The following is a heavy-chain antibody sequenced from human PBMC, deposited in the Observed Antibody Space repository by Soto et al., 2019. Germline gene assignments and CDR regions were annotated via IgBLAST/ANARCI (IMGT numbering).Heavy chain of an antibody. CDR2: INHSGST. V-gene: IGHV4-34*01. CDR1: GGSFSGYY. J-gene: IGHJ6*02. Sequence: SETLSLTCAVYGGSFSGYYWSWIRQPPGKGLEWIGEINHSGSTNYNPSLKSRVTISVDTSKNQFSLELSSVTAADTAVYYCARGGGIASSGWYGVYYYYGMDVWGQGTTVTVSS. D-gene: IGHD6-19*01. CDR3: ARGGGIASSGWYGVYYYYGMDV.